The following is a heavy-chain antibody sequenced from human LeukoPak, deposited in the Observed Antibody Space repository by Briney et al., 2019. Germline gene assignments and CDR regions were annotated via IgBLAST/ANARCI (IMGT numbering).Heavy chain of an antibody. J-gene: IGHJ4*02. D-gene: IGHD2-15*01. V-gene: IGHV3-49*04. CDR2: IRSKAYGGTT. Sequence: GGSLRLSCAASGFTFSSYSMNWVRQAPGKGLEWVGFIRSKAYGGTTEYAASVKGRFTISRDDSKSIAYLQTNSLKTEDTAVYYCMVGFDYWGQGTLVTVSS. CDR3: MVGFDY. CDR1: GFTFSSYS.